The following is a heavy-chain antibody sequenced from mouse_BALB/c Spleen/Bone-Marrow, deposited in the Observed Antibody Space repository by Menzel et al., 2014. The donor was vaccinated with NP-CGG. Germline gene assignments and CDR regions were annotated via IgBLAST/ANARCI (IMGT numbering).Heavy chain of an antibody. Sequence: EVMLVESGGGLVQPGGSMKLSCVASGFTFSNYWMNWVRRSPEKGLEWVAEIRLKSNNYATHYAESVKGRFTISRDDSKSSVYLQMNNLRAEDTGIYYCTRSLRLFDYWGQGTTLTVSS. D-gene: IGHD1-1*01. J-gene: IGHJ2*01. CDR3: TRSLRLFDY. CDR1: GFTFSNYW. V-gene: IGHV6-6*02. CDR2: IRLKSNNYAT.